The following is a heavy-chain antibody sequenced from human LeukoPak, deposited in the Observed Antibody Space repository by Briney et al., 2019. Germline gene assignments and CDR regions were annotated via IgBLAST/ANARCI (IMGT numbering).Heavy chain of an antibody. CDR3: ARGTAMARGPDY. V-gene: IGHV3-30-3*01. CDR1: GFTFSGYA. D-gene: IGHD5-18*01. CDR2: ISYDGSNK. J-gene: IGHJ4*02. Sequence: PGGSLRLSCAASGFTFSGYAMHWVRQAPGKGLEWVAVISYDGSNKYYADSVKGRFTISRDNSKNTLYLQMNSLRAVDTAVYYCARGTAMARGPDYWGQGTLVTVSS.